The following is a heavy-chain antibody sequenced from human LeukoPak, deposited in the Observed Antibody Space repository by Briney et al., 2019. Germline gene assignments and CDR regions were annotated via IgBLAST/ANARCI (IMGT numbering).Heavy chain of an antibody. CDR1: GFTFSSYG. CDR2: ISGSGGST. V-gene: IGHV3-23*01. J-gene: IGHJ4*02. D-gene: IGHD6-13*01. CDR3: AKDLEERSSSFDY. Sequence: GGTLRLSCAASGFTFSSYGMSWVRQAPGKGLEWVSAISGSGGSTYYADSVKGRFTISRDNSKNTLYLQMNSLRAEDTAVYYCAKDLEERSSSFDYWGQGTLVTVSS.